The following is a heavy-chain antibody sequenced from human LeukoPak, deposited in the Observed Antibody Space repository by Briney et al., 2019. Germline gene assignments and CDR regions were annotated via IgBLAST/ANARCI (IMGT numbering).Heavy chain of an antibody. CDR2: AYYSGSD. V-gene: IGHV4-59*01. CDR1: GGYITTYY. Sequence: SETLSLTCHVSGGYITTYYWSWIRQPPGKGLEWIGYAYYSGSDEYNPSLRSRVTMSADASRNQFSLTLNSVTAADTAIYYCATLNIESSSGWFFRSWGQGTLVSVSS. J-gene: IGHJ5*02. CDR3: ATLNIESSSGWFFRS. D-gene: IGHD6-19*01.